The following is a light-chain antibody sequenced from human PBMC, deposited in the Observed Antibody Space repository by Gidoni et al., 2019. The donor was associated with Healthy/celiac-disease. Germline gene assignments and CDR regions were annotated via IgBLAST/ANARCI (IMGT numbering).Light chain of an antibody. Sequence: EIALTQSPATLSLPPGEKATLSCRASQIVSSYLAWYQQKPGQAPRLLIYDASNRATGIPARFSGSGSGTDFTLTISSLEPEDFAVYYCQQRSNWPLTFGGGTKVEIK. J-gene: IGKJ4*01. CDR1: QIVSSY. CDR2: DAS. CDR3: QQRSNWPLT. V-gene: IGKV3-11*01.